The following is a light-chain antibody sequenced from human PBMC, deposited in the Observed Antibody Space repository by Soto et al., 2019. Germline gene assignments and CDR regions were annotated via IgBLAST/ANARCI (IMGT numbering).Light chain of an antibody. CDR3: QVWDSGSAHVL. V-gene: IGLV3-21*04. Sequence: SYELTQPPSVSVAPGETARISWGGNNIGSKGVHWYQQKPGQAHVLVIYSDTDLPPVIPERFSGSNSANMATLTISSVESGDEADYYCQVWDSGSAHVLFGGGTKLTVL. CDR1: NIGSKG. J-gene: IGLJ2*01. CDR2: SDT.